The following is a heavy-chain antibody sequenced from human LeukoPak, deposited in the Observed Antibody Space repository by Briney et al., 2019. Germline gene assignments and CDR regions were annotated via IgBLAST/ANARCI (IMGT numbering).Heavy chain of an antibody. J-gene: IGHJ4*02. D-gene: IGHD3-16*01. V-gene: IGHV3-48*01. CDR3: ARGGGSPGEGEYYFDY. CDR1: GFTFSSYS. CDR2: ISSSSSTI. Sequence: GGSLRLSCAASGFTFSSYSMNWVRQAPGKGLEWVSYISSSSSTIYYADSVKGRFTISRDNSKNTLYLQMNSLRAEDTAVYYCARGGGSPGEGEYYFDYWGQGTLVTVSS.